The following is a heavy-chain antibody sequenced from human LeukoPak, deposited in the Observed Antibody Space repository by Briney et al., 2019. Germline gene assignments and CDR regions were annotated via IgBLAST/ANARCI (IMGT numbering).Heavy chain of an antibody. J-gene: IGHJ6*03. Sequence: ASVKVSCKASGYAFTSYGISWVRQAPGQGLEWMGWISAYNGNTNYAQKLQGRVTMTTDTSTSTAYRELRSLRSDDTAVYYCARDSLYYYMDVWGKGTTVTVSS. CDR1: GYAFTSYG. CDR2: ISAYNGNT. CDR3: ARDSLYYYMDV. V-gene: IGHV1-18*01.